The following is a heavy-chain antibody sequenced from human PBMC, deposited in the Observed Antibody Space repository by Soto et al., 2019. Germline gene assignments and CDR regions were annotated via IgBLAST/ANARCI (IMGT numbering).Heavy chain of an antibody. J-gene: IGHJ6*02. CDR3: ARGARYSSSCYSYYYGMDV. D-gene: IGHD6-13*01. CDR1: GYTFTSYD. Sequence: GPSVKVSCKASGYTFTSYDINWVRQATGQGLEWMGWMNPNSGNTGYAQKFQGRVTMTRNTSISTAYMELSSLRSEDTAVYYCARGARYSSSCYSYYYGMDVWGQGTTVTVSS. CDR2: MNPNSGNT. V-gene: IGHV1-8*01.